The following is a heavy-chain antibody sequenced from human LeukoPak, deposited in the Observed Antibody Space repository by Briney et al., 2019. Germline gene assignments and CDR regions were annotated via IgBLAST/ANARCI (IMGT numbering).Heavy chain of an antibody. CDR3: ARDSVSDY. CDR2: ISYDGSNK. V-gene: IGHV3-30-3*01. CDR1: GFTFSSYA. J-gene: IGHJ4*02. D-gene: IGHD5/OR15-5a*01. Sequence: GRSLRLSCAASGFTFSSYAMHWVRQALGKGLEWVAVISYDGSNKYYADSVKGRFTISRDNSKNTLYLQMNSLRAEDTAVYYCARDSVSDYWGQGTLVTVSS.